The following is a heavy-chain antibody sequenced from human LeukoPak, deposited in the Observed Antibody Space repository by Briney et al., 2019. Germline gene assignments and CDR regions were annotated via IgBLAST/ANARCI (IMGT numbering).Heavy chain of an antibody. V-gene: IGHV3-23*01. D-gene: IGHD6-13*01. CDR1: GFTFGSYA. J-gene: IGHJ4*02. CDR2: ISASGGNT. CDR3: AKDGRVEQQLYYFDY. Sequence: PGGSLRLSCAASGFTFGSYAMSWVRQAPGKGLEWVSTISASGGNTFYADSVKGRFTISRDNSKNTLHLQMNSLRAEDTAVYYCAKDGRVEQQLYYFDYWGQGALVTVSS.